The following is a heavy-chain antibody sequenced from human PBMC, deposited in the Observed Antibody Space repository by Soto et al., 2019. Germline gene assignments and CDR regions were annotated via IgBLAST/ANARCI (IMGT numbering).Heavy chain of an antibody. CDR2: INPNRGGT. V-gene: IGHV1-2*02. CDR1: GFTFTGHY. Sequence: ASVKVSCKASGFTFTGHYIHWVRQAPGQGLEWMGWINPNRGGTSYAQKFQGRATMTRDTSITTAYMELSRLSSDDTAVYNCAKSGRFSRPSLGYFDYWGQGTLVTVSS. CDR3: AKSGRFSRPSLGYFDY. D-gene: IGHD1-1*01. J-gene: IGHJ4*02.